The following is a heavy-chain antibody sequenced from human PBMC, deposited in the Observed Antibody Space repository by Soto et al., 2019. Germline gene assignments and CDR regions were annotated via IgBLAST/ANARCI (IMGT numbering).Heavy chain of an antibody. CDR3: VEGYYDRITYFAK. CDR1: GFTLTSFY. Sequence: GGSLRLSCGASGFTLTSFYMFWVRQVPGKGLVWVSRIKSDGSDTAYADSVKGRFTISRDNAKHTLYLEMNSLRDEDTAVYYCVEGYYDRITYFAKRGPGTLVTVSS. D-gene: IGHD3-22*01. J-gene: IGHJ4*02. CDR2: IKSDGSDT. V-gene: IGHV3-74*01.